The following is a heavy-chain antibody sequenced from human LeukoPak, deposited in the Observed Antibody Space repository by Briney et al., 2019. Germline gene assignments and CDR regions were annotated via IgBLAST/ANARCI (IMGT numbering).Heavy chain of an antibody. CDR3: ARDYYDSSGYYRHDY. CDR1: GYTFTGYY. D-gene: IGHD3-22*01. V-gene: IGHV1-2*02. J-gene: IGHJ4*02. CDR2: INSNSGGT. Sequence: GASVKVSCKASGYTFTGYYMHWVRQAPGQGLEWMGWINSNSGGTNYAQKFQGRVTMTRDTSISTAYMELSRLRSDDTAVYYCARDYYDSSGYYRHDYWGQGTLVTVSS.